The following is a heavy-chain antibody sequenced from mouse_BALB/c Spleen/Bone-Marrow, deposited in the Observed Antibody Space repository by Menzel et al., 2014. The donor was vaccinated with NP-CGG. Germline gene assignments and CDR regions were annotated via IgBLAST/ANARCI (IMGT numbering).Heavy chain of an antibody. CDR2: ISHGGGST. CDR3: ARRSADAYYFDY. V-gene: IGHV5-12-2*01. D-gene: IGHD1-3*01. Sequence: DVMLVESGGGLVKPGGSLKLSCAASGFTFSSYTMSWVRQTPEKRLEWVAYISHGGGSTYYPDTVKGRFTISRDNAKNTLYLQKSSLKSEDTAMYYCARRSADAYYFDYWGQGTTLTVSS. CDR1: GFTFSSYT. J-gene: IGHJ2*01.